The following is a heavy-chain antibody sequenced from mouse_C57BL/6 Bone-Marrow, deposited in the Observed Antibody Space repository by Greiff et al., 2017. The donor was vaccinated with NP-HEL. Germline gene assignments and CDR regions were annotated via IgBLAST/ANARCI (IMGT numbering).Heavy chain of an antibody. Sequence: DVKLVESGEGLVKPGGSLKLSCAASGFTFSSYAMSWVRQTPEKRLEWVAYISSGGDYLSYADTVKGRFPISRDNARNPLYLQMSSLKSEDTAMYYCTRGNYYGSSHLLGRSYYYAMDYWGQGTSVTVSS. CDR1: GFTFSSYA. J-gene: IGHJ4*01. CDR2: ISSGGDYL. V-gene: IGHV5-9-1*02. CDR3: TRGNYYGSSHLLGRSYYYAMDY. D-gene: IGHD1-1*01.